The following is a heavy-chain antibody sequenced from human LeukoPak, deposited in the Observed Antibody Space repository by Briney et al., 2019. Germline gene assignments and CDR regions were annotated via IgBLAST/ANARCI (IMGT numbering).Heavy chain of an antibody. D-gene: IGHD1-14*01. V-gene: IGHV1-2*02. CDR2: INPNSGGT. CDR3: ARDGEPPATWFDR. CDR1: GYTFTGYY. Sequence: EASVTVSFKASGYTFTGYYMHWVRQPPGQGLEGMGWINPNSGGTNYEQKFQGRVTMTRDTSISTAYMELSRLRSDDTAVYYCARDGEPPATWFDRGGQGTLVTVS. J-gene: IGHJ5*02.